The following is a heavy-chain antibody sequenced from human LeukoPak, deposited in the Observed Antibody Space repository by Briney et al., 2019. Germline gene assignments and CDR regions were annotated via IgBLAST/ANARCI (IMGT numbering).Heavy chain of an antibody. CDR3: ARYWGPYDNSGAYFDY. CDR2: IHYTGST. V-gene: IGHV4-39*01. J-gene: IGHJ4*02. D-gene: IGHD3-22*01. Sequence: SETLSLTCTVSGGSISSSSYLWVWLRQPPGKGLEWIATIHYTGSTYYNPSLKSRVTISVDTSKNQFSLKLSSVTAADTAMYYCARYWGPYDNSGAYFDYWGQGTLVTVSS. CDR1: GGSISSSSYL.